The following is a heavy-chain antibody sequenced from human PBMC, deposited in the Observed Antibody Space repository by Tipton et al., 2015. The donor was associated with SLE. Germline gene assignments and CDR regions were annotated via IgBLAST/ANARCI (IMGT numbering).Heavy chain of an antibody. J-gene: IGHJ6*03. CDR2: ISHSRTT. CDR3: ARGVAGYFYYCYLDV. V-gene: IGHV4-34*01. Sequence: TLSLTCAVSGGSFNGYSWSWVRQSPGKGLEWIGEISHSRTTNYNPSLKSRASMSLDTSTNQFSLRLSSVTAADTAVYYCARGVAGYFYYCYLDVWGQGTTVTVSS. CDR1: GGSFNGYS.